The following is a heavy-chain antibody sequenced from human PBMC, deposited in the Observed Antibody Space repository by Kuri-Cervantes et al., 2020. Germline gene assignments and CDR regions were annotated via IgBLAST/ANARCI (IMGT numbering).Heavy chain of an antibody. CDR1: GYTFSRYG. Sequence: LNSAASGYTFSRYGMHWVRQAPGKGLEWVAVISYDGRNKYYADSVKGRFTISRDNSKKTLYLQMNSLRVEDTAVYYCARDKGGSGSDAFDIWGQGTMVTVSS. J-gene: IGHJ3*02. D-gene: IGHD3-10*01. V-gene: IGHV3-33*05. CDR3: ARDKGGSGSDAFDI. CDR2: ISYDGRNK.